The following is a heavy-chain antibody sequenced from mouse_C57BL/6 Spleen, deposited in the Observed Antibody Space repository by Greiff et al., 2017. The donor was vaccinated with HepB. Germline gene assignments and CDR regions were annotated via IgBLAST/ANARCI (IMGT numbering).Heavy chain of an antibody. CDR2: IDPSDSET. J-gene: IGHJ3*01. D-gene: IGHD3-3*01. CDR3: AREGTGAWVAY. V-gene: IGHV1-52*01. CDR1: GYTFTSYW. Sequence: VQLQQSGAELVRPGSSVKLSCKASGYTFTSYWMHWVKQRPIQGLEWIGNIDPSDSETHYNQKFKDKATLTVDKSSSTAYMQLSSLTSEDSAVYYCAREGTGAWVAYWGQGTLVTVSA.